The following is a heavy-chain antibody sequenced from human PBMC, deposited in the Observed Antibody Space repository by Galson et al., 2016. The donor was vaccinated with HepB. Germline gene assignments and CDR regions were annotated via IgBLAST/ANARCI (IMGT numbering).Heavy chain of an antibody. CDR1: GDSMDTYY. V-gene: IGHV4-59*08. J-gene: IGHJ4*02. CDR2: IYSTGSS. CDR3: AGRTQYASSWYQAY. Sequence: ETLSLTCTVSGDSMDTYYWSWIRQSPGKELEWVSYIYSTGSSNYNPSLKSRAIMSLDTSKHQFSLELTSLTAADTAVYYCAGRTQYASSWYQAYWGQGILVTVSS. D-gene: IGHD6-13*01.